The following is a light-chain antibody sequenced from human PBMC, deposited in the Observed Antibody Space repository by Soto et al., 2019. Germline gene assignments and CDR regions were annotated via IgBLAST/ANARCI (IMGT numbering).Light chain of an antibody. CDR1: QSLLHSNGYIS. V-gene: IGKV2-28*01. CDR3: MQALQSPYT. Sequence: EIVMPQSPLSLPVTPGAPASISCRSRQSLLHSNGYISLDWYRQKPGQSPQLLIYLASNRATGGPDRFTGSGSGTDFTLRISRAEAEDGGVYYCMQALQSPYTLGQGTKLESK. J-gene: IGKJ2*01. CDR2: LAS.